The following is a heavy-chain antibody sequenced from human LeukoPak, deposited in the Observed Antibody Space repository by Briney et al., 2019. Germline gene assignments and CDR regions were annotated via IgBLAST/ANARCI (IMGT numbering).Heavy chain of an antibody. CDR2: ISHDGRYK. Sequence: PGGSLRLTCAGSGFTFSRYGVHWVRQAPGKGLEWVASISHDGRYKYYADSVRGPITMSRDTSKNTPYLQMNSLRGEDTAVYYCAKDAYERDDYGDHLRDFMDVWGQGTTVTVSS. V-gene: IGHV3-30*18. CDR1: GFTFSRYG. J-gene: IGHJ6*02. CDR3: AKDAYERDDYGDHLRDFMDV. D-gene: IGHD4/OR15-4a*01.